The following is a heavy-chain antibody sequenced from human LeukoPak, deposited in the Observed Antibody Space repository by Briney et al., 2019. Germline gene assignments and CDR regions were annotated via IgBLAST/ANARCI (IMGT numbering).Heavy chain of an antibody. V-gene: IGHV3-23*01. Sequence: PGGSLRLSCAASGFTFDSYGMTWVRQAPEQGLERVAGIIGDGETTNYADSVKGRFTISRANDKNTLYLQMNGLRAEDTAVYYCAKAPFFYYDSSGYLTHWGQGTLVTVSS. J-gene: IGHJ4*02. D-gene: IGHD3-22*01. CDR3: AKAPFFYYDSSGYLTH. CDR1: GFTFDSYG. CDR2: IIGDGETT.